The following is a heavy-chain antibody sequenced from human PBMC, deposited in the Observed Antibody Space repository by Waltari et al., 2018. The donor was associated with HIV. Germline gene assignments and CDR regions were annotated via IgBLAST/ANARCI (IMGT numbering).Heavy chain of an antibody. CDR3: ARGFTLVRGVIVTKGFDY. J-gene: IGHJ4*02. D-gene: IGHD3-10*01. CDR2: IYYIGST. Sequence: QVQLQESGPGLVKPSQTLSLTCTVSGGSISSGGYYWVWIRQHRGHGLEWIWHIYYIGSTYYNPSLKSRISTSVDTSKNQFSLKLSSVTAADTAVYYCARGFTLVRGVIVTKGFDYWGQGTLVTVSS. CDR1: GGSISSGGYY. V-gene: IGHV4-31*03.